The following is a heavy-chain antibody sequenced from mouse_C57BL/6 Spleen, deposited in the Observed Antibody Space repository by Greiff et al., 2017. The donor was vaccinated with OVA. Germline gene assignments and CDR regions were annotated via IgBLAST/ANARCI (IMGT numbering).Heavy chain of an antibody. CDR1: GYTFTSYW. CDR2: IDPSDSYT. J-gene: IGHJ2*01. Sequence: QVHVKQPGAELVMPGASVKLSCKASGYTFTSYWMHWVKQRPGQGLEWIGEIDPSDSYTNYNQKFKGKSTLTVDKSSSTAYMQLSSLTSEDSAVYYCARSGSSMYFDYWGQGTTLTVSS. CDR3: ARSGSSMYFDY. V-gene: IGHV1-69*01. D-gene: IGHD3-2*02.